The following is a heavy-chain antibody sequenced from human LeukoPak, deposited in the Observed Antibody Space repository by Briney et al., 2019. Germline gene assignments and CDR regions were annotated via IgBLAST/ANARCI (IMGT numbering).Heavy chain of an antibody. Sequence: SGGSLRLSCAASGFSFSAYGMDWVRQAPGKGLEWVAVISYDGSSKYYGDSVKGRFTISRDNSKNTLYLQMNSLRAEDTAVYYCAKDRRMYSSINPYFDYWGQGTLVTVSS. D-gene: IGHD4-11*01. V-gene: IGHV3-30*18. CDR1: GFSFSAYG. CDR3: AKDRRMYSSINPYFDY. CDR2: ISYDGSSK. J-gene: IGHJ4*02.